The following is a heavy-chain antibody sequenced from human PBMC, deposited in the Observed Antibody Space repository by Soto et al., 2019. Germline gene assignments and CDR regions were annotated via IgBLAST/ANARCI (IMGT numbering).Heavy chain of an antibody. V-gene: IGHV3-21*01. CDR3: ARTRRDGYHNYYYYYGMDV. J-gene: IGHJ6*02. CDR1: GFTFSSYN. Sequence: EVQLVESGGGLVKPGGSLRLSCAASGFTFSSYNMNWVRQAPGKGLEWVSSISSSSSYIYYADSVKGRFTISRDNAKNSLYLQMNSLRAEDTAVYYCARTRRDGYHNYYYYYGMDVWGQGTTVTVSS. D-gene: IGHD5-12*01. CDR2: ISSSSSYI.